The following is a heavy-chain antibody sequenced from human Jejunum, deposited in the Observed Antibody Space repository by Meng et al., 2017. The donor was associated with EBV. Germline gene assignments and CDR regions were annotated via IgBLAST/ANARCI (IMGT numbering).Heavy chain of an antibody. D-gene: IGHD3-10*01. Sequence: LLPQEAGPGLGKPSEPLSLTCIVSGGSISSSTYFWGWIRQPPGKGLEWIATVYHGGTTYYSPSLKRRVTISVDTSRNQFSLKLSSVTAADTAVYYCARQFDSRRNHWFDPWGQGTLVTVSS. V-gene: IGHV4-39*01. J-gene: IGHJ5*02. CDR3: ARQFDSRRNHWFDP. CDR1: GGSISSSTYF. CDR2: VYHGGTT.